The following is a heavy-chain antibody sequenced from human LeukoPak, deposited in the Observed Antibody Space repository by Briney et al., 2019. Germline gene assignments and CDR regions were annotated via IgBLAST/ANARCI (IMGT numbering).Heavy chain of an antibody. J-gene: IGHJ5*02. V-gene: IGHV2-5*02. D-gene: IGHD5-18*01. CDR2: IYWDDDK. Sequence: SAPTLVKTTQTLTLTCTFSGFSLSTSGVGVGWIRQPPGKALEWLALIYWDDDKRYSPSLKSRLTITKDTSKNPVVLTMTNMDPVDTATYYCAHRPFGHSSGYNWFDPWGQGTLVTVSS. CDR3: AHRPFGHSSGYNWFDP. CDR1: GFSLSTSGVG.